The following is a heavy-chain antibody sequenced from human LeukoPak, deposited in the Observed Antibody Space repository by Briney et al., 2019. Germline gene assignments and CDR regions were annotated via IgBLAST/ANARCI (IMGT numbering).Heavy chain of an antibody. CDR1: GGSFSGYY. V-gene: IGHV4-34*01. CDR3: ARGLHLAAFDI. J-gene: IGHJ3*02. Sequence: SETLSLTCAVYGGSFSGYYWSWIRQPPGKGLEWIGEINHSGSTNYNPSLKSRVTISVDTSKNQFSLKLSSVTAADTAVYYCARGLHLAAFDIWGQGTMVSVSS. D-gene: IGHD2-21*01. CDR2: INHSGST.